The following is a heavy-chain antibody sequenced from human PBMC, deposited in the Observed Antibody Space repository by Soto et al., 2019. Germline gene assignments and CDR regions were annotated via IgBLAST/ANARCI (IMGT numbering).Heavy chain of an antibody. V-gene: IGHV4-59*12. J-gene: IGHJ4*02. D-gene: IGHD3-22*01. Sequence: SETLSLTCTVSGGSISSYYWSWIRQPPGKGLEWIGYIYYSGSTNYNPSLKSRVTISVGTSKNQFSLKLSSVTAADTAVYYCARVGPRNYYDSSGYYYYFDYWGQGTLVTVSS. CDR2: IYYSGST. CDR1: GGSISSYY. CDR3: ARVGPRNYYDSSGYYYYFDY.